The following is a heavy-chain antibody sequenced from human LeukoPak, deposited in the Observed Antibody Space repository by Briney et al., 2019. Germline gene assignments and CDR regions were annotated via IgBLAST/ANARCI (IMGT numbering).Heavy chain of an antibody. J-gene: IGHJ6*03. V-gene: IGHV1-2*02. CDR1: GYTFTSYA. D-gene: IGHD3-10*01. CDR3: ARDSLYYYGSGSYYYYYYMDV. CDR2: INPNSGGT. Sequence: ASVKVSCKASGYTFTSYAMNWVRQAPGQGLEWMGWINPNSGGTNYAQKFQGRVTMTRDTSISTAYMELSRLRSDDTAVYYCARDSLYYYGSGSYYYYYYMDVWGKGTTVTISS.